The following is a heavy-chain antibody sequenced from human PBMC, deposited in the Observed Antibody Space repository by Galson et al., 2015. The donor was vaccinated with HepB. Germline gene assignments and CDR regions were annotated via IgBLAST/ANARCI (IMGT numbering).Heavy chain of an antibody. CDR1: GYSFTSYW. CDR3: ARSYYPSSSRECYYYYYMDV. D-gene: IGHD6-6*01. V-gene: IGHV5-10-1*01. J-gene: IGHJ6*03. CDR2: IDPSDSYT. Sequence: QSGAEVKKPGESLRISCKGSGYSFTSYWISWVRQMPGKGLEWMGRIDPSDSYTNYSPSFQGHVTISADKSISTAYLQWSSLKASDTAMYYCARSYYPSSSRECYYYYYMDVWGKGTTVTVSS.